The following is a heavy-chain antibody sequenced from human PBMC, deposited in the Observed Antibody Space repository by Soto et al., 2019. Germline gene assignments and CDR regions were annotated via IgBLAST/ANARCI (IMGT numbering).Heavy chain of an antibody. CDR3: ARQSSLAAVVD. D-gene: IGHD6-13*01. J-gene: IGHJ4*02. CDR1: GDSISGYS. V-gene: IGHV4-59*08. Sequence: QVQLQESGPGLVKPSETLCLTCTVSGDSISGYSWSWIRQPPGKGLEWIGYIYYTGSTNYSPSLMSRVTISVDTSKNQFSLKLSSVTAADTAVYYCARQSSLAAVVDWGQGTLVTVSS. CDR2: IYYTGST.